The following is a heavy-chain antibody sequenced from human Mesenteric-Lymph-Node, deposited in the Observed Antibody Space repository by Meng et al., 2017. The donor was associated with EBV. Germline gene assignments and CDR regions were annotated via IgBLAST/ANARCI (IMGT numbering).Heavy chain of an antibody. CDR2: MYYSGNT. D-gene: IGHD4-17*01. V-gene: IGHV4-39*07. CDR3: ARGLRPGENWFDP. Sequence: LQLQESGPGLVKPSETLSLTCSVSGDSITSNSYAWGWIRQPPGKGLEWIGSMYYSGNTYYNPSLKSRVTIALDTSKNQFSLKLSSVTAADTAVYYCARGLRPGENWFDPWGQGALVTVSS. CDR1: GDSITSNSYA. J-gene: IGHJ5*02.